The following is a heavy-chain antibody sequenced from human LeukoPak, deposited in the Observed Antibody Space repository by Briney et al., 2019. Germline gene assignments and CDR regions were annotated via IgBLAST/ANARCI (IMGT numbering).Heavy chain of an antibody. CDR1: GYSISSGYY. V-gene: IGHV4-38-2*02. J-gene: IGHJ4*02. D-gene: IGHD4-17*01. CDR2: IYHSGSA. Sequence: SETLSLTCTVSGYSISSGYYWGWIRQPPGKGLEWIGSIYHSGSAYYNPSLKSRVTISVDTSKNQFSLKVSSVTAAATAVYYCATTITVTTDYWGQGTLVTVS. CDR3: ATTITVTTDY.